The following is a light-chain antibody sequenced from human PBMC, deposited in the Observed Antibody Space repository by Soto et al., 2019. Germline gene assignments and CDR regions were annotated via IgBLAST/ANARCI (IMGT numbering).Light chain of an antibody. CDR1: QSISGY. CDR2: DAS. J-gene: IGKJ1*01. CDR3: QQYNSYSWT. V-gene: IGKV1-5*01. Sequence: DIHMTQSPSSLSASVGDRVTITCRASQSISGYLNWYQQKPGKAPKLLIYDASSLESGVPSRFSGSGSGTEFTLTISSLQPDDFATYYCQQYNSYSWTFGQGTKV.